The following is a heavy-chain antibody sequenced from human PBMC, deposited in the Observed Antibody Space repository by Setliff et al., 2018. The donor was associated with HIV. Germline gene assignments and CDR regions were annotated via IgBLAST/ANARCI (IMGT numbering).Heavy chain of an antibody. V-gene: IGHV4-39*01. CDR3: ARQKTVTTYFDY. Sequence: PSETLSLTCTVSGGSISSSSYYWGWIRQPPGKGLEWIGSIYYSGSTYYNPSLQSRVTISVDTSKNQFSLKLSSVTAADTAVYYCARQKTVTTYFDYWGQGTLVTVSS. D-gene: IGHD4-17*01. CDR2: IYYSGST. J-gene: IGHJ4*02. CDR1: GGSISSSSYY.